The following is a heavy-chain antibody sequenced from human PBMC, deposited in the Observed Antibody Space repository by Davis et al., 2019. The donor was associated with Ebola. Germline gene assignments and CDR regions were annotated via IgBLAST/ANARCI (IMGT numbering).Heavy chain of an antibody. CDR3: ARGTAYCVGGGGGCYPDSFDI. V-gene: IGHV3-21*01. J-gene: IGHJ3*02. CDR1: GFTFSSYA. Sequence: PGGSLRLSCAASGFTFSSYAMHWVRQAPEKGLEWVSSISSSSSYMYYAESVKGRFTISRDNAKNSLYLQMDSLRAEDTAVYHCARGTAYCVGGGGGCYPDSFDIWGQGTMLTVSS. D-gene: IGHD2-15*01. CDR2: ISSSSSYM.